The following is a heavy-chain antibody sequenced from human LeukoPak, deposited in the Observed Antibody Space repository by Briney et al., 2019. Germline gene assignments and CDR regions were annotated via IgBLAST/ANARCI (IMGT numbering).Heavy chain of an antibody. CDR2: ITGNGDNT. Sequence: GGSLRLSCAASGFTFSSYSMHWVRQAPGKGLEYVSAITGNGDNTYYADSVKGRFTISRDNSKNTLYLQMGSLRAEDMAVYYCARVGGDYFDYWGQGTLVTVSS. J-gene: IGHJ4*02. CDR3: ARVGGDYFDY. D-gene: IGHD3-16*01. CDR1: GFTFSSYS. V-gene: IGHV3-64*02.